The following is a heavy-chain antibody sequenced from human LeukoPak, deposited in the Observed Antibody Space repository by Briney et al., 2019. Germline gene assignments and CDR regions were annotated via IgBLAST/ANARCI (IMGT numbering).Heavy chain of an antibody. J-gene: IGHJ4*02. Sequence: GGSLRLSCAASGFTFSSYAMSWVRQAPGKGLEWVSAISGSGGSTYYADSVKGRFTISRDNSKNTLYLQMNSLRAEDTAVYYCARDLSYYYDSSGYDCFDYWGQGTLVTVSS. CDR1: GFTFSSYA. V-gene: IGHV3-23*01. CDR3: ARDLSYYYDSSGYDCFDY. D-gene: IGHD3-22*01. CDR2: ISGSGGST.